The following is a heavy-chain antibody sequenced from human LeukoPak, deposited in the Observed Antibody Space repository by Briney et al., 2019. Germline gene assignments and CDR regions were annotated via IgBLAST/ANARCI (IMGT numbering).Heavy chain of an antibody. D-gene: IGHD3-10*02. J-gene: IGHJ4*02. CDR1: GGSISSYY. CDR3: ARTSIFGRLI. V-gene: IGHV4-59*08. CDR2: IYYSGST. Sequence: SETLSLTCTVSGGSISSYYWSWIRQPPGKGLEWIGYIYYSGSTNYNPSLKSRVTISVDTSKNRFSLKLSPVTAADTAVYYCARTSIFGRLIWGQGTLVTVSS.